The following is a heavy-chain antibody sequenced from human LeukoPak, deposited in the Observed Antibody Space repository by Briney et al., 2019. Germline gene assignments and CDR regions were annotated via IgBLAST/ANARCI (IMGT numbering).Heavy chain of an antibody. CDR2: ISYDGRNK. CDR3: ANEAYRFDY. Sequence: PGRSLRLSCAASGFSFSDFAMHWVRQAPGKGLEWVALISYDGRNKYYADSVKGRFTISRDDSKNSLYLQMNSLRAEDTAVYYCANEAYRFDYWGQGTLVTVSS. D-gene: IGHD5-18*01. CDR1: GFSFSDFA. V-gene: IGHV3-30-3*02. J-gene: IGHJ4*02.